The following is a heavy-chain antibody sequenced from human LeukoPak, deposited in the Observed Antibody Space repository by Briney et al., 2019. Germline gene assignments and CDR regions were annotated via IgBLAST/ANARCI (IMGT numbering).Heavy chain of an antibody. CDR1: AFIFRDYA. D-gene: IGHD7-27*01. CDR3: VKTTRPLGAFDY. Sequence: GGSLRLSCAASAFIFRDYAMNWVRQAPVKGLEWVSGISDGGTSTAYADSVKGRFTISRDNSKTMLYLQMNSLRSEDTAIYYCVKTTRPLGAFDYWGQGTLVTVSS. J-gene: IGHJ4*02. CDR2: ISDGGTST. V-gene: IGHV3-23*01.